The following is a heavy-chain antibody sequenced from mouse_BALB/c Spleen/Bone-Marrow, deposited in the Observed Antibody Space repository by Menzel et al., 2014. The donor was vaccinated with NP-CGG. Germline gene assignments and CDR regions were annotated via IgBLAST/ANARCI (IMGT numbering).Heavy chain of an antibody. CDR1: GFNIKDTY. CDR3: ATYYRYDRRFAY. D-gene: IGHD2-14*01. J-gene: IGHJ3*01. CDR2: IDPANGNT. Sequence: VQLQQSGAEFVKPGASVKLSCTASGFNIKDTYMHWVKQRPEQGLEWIGRIDPANGNTKYDPKFQGKATITADTSSNTAYLQLSSLTSEDTAVYYCATYYRYDRRFAYWGQGTLATVSA. V-gene: IGHV14-3*02.